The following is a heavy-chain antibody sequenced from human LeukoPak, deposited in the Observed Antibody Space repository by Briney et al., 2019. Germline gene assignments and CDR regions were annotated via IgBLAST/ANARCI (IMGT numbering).Heavy chain of an antibody. J-gene: IGHJ4*02. D-gene: IGHD5-12*01. CDR1: GYSFTSYW. Sequence: PGESLKISGQGSGYSFTSYWIGWARQMPGKGLEWMRIIYPGDSDTRYSPSFQGQVTISADKSISTAYLQWSSLKASDTAMYYCARPSGYSGYDVFDYWGQGTLVTVSS. CDR3: ARPSGYSGYDVFDY. CDR2: IYPGDSDT. V-gene: IGHV5-51*01.